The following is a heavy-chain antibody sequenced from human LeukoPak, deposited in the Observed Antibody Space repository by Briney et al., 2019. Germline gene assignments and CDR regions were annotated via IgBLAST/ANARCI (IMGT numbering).Heavy chain of an antibody. CDR1: GGSISSSSYY. D-gene: IGHD2-8*02. V-gene: IGHV4-39*01. CDR2: IYYSGST. Sequence: SETLSLTCTVSGGSISSSSYYGGWIRQPPGKGLEWIGSIYYSGSTYYNPSLKSRVTISVDTSKNQFSLKLSSVTAADTAVYYCAIHTGLDWYFDLWGRGTLVTVSS. CDR3: AIHTGLDWYFDL. J-gene: IGHJ2*01.